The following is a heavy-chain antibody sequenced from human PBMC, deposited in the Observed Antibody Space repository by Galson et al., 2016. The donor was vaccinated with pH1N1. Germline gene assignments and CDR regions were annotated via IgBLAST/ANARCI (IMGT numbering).Heavy chain of an antibody. CDR1: GYIFTSQW. CDR2: VNPGGSTI. D-gene: IGHD4-17*01. J-gene: IGHJ3*02. CDR3: ARQYDFGDYRGNAFDI. V-gene: IGHV5-51*03. Sequence: QSGAEVKRPGESLKISCKASGYIFTSQWIAWVRQVPGEGLEWVGVVNPGGSTIRYSPSFQGQVTISSDTSISTAYLQWISLRASDTAMYYCARQYDFGDYRGNAFDIWGQGTVVIVSS.